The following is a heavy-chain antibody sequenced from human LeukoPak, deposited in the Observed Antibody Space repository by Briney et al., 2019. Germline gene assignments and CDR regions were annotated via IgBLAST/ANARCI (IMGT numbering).Heavy chain of an antibody. Sequence: PGGSLRLSCAASGFTFDDYAMHWVRQAPGKGLEWVSVIYSGGSTYYADSVKGRFTISRDNSKNTLYLQMNSLRAEDTAVYYCARDLYSSGWYVDYWGQGTLVTVSS. CDR1: GFTFDDYA. J-gene: IGHJ4*02. D-gene: IGHD6-19*01. CDR3: ARDLYSSGWYVDY. CDR2: IYSGGST. V-gene: IGHV3-53*01.